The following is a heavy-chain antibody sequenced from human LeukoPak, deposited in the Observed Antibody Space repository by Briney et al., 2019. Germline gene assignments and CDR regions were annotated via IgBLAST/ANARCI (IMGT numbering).Heavy chain of an antibody. Sequence: ASVKVSCKASGGTFSSYAISWVRQAPGQGLEWMGGFDPEDGETIYAQKFQGRVTMTEDTSTDTAYMELSSLRSEDTAVYYCATALLCSSTSCHDYWGQGTLVTVSS. J-gene: IGHJ4*02. CDR3: ATALLCSSTSCHDY. D-gene: IGHD2-2*01. CDR1: GGTFSSYA. CDR2: FDPEDGET. V-gene: IGHV1-24*01.